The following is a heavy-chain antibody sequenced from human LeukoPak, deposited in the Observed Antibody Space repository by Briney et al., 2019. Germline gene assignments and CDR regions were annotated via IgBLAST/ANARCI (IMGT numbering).Heavy chain of an antibody. CDR1: GFTFSSYE. CDR3: ARDLWDFWSGFDY. J-gene: IGHJ4*02. Sequence: GGSLRLSCAASGFTFSSYEMTWVRQAPGKGLEWDSYISSSGSTIYYADSVKGRFTISRDNAKNSLYLQMNSLRAEDTAVYYCARDLWDFWSGFDYWGQGILVTVSS. V-gene: IGHV3-48*03. CDR2: ISSSGSTI. D-gene: IGHD3-3*01.